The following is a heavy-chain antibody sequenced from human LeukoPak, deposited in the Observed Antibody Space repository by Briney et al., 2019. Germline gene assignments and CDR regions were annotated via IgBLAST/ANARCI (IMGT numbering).Heavy chain of an antibody. V-gene: IGHV4-39*01. CDR1: GGSISSSSYY. CDR3: ARRGYSYGGPSSLDY. CDR2: IYYSGST. D-gene: IGHD5-18*01. J-gene: IGHJ4*02. Sequence: SETLSLTCTVSGGSISSSSYYWGWIRQPPGKGLEWIGSIYYSGSTYYNPSLKSRVTISVDTSKNQFSLKLRSVTAADTAVYYCARRGYSYGGPSSLDYWGQGTLVTVSS.